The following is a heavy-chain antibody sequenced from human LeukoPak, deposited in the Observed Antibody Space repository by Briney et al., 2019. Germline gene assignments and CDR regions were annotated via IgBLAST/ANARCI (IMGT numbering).Heavy chain of an antibody. CDR1: GFTFSSYS. CDR3: AKDTVTPI. D-gene: IGHD4-17*01. CDR2: ISYDGSNK. V-gene: IGHV3-30*18. Sequence: GGSLRLSCAASGFTFSSYSMNWVRQAPGKGLEWVAVISYDGSNKYYADSVKGRFTISRDNSKNTLYLQMNSLRAEDTAVYYCAKDTVTPIWGQGTMVTVSS. J-gene: IGHJ3*02.